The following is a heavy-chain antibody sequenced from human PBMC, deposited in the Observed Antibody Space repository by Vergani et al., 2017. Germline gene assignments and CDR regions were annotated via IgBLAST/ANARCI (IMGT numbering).Heavy chain of an antibody. CDR3: AREAGSSSYYYYYMDV. D-gene: IGHD6-6*01. CDR2: ISSSSSTI. CDR1: GFTFSSYS. Sequence: EVQLVESGGGLVQPGGSLRLSCAASGFTFSSYSMNGVRQAPGKGLEWVSYISSSSSTIYYADSVKGRFTLSRDNAKNSLYLQMNSLRAEDTAVYYCAREAGSSSYYYYYMDVWGKGTTVTVSS. J-gene: IGHJ6*03. V-gene: IGHV3-48*01.